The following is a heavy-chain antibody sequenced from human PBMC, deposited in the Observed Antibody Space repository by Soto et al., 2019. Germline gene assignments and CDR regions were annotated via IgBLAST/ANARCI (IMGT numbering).Heavy chain of an antibody. CDR1: GGSITTYY. CDR3: ARQARGGTFYC. Sequence: QVQLQESGPGLVKPSETLSLTCTVSGGSITTYYWSWIREPPGKGLEWIGSIYYSGSTNSNPSLKSRVTISLDTSKNQFSLKLSSATAADTAVYHCARQARGGTFYCWCHGTLVTVSS. D-gene: IGHD6-25*01. V-gene: IGHV4-59*08. CDR2: IYYSGST. J-gene: IGHJ4*01.